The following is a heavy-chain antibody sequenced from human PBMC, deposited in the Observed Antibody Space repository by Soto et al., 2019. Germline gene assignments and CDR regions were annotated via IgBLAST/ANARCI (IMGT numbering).Heavy chain of an antibody. CDR3: ARLVGAYQHYIDY. V-gene: IGHV3-21*01. D-gene: IGHD1-26*01. CDR2: IDSTSMHI. CDR1: GFTFSSNS. J-gene: IGHJ4*02. Sequence: GGSLRLSCAASGFTFSSNSMIWVRQAPGKGLEWVSYIDSTSMHIYYADSVKGRFTITRDNAKKSVYLQMTSLRAEDTAVYYCARLVGAYQHYIDYWGQGTLVTVSS.